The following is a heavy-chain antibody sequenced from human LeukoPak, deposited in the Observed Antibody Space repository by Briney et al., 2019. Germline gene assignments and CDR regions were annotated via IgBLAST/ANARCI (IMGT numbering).Heavy chain of an antibody. J-gene: IGHJ4*02. CDR1: GYSFTSYW. CDR3: ARRRDAYGNFDC. D-gene: IGHD5-24*01. Sequence: GESLKISCKGSGYSFTSYWIGWVRPMPGKGLEWMGVIHPDDSDTRYSPSFQGQVTISADKSISTAYLQWSSLKASDTAMYYCARRRDAYGNFDCWGQGTLVTVSA. V-gene: IGHV5-51*01. CDR2: IHPDDSDT.